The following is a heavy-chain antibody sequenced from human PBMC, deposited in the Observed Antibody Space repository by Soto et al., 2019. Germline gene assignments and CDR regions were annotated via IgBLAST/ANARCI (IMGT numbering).Heavy chain of an antibody. V-gene: IGHV4-30-4*01. CDR1: GGSIGSGNYY. Sequence: QVQLQESGPGLVKPSQTLSLTCTVSGGSIGSGNYYWSWMRQPPEKGLEWIGDIYYSGSTYYNPSLKSRVTISVDTSKNQFSLKLTSVTAADTAVYYCARGKSGLDCSGGSCYSYYGMDVWGQGTTVTVSS. CDR2: IYYSGST. CDR3: ARGKSGLDCSGGSCYSYYGMDV. D-gene: IGHD2-15*01. J-gene: IGHJ6*02.